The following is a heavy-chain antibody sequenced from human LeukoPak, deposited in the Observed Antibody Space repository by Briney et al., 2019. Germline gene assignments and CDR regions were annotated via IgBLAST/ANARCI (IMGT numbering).Heavy chain of an antibody. CDR3: ARVWTICPSCYTREDN. V-gene: IGHV3-74*01. CDR2: INSDGSST. D-gene: IGHD2-2*02. J-gene: IGHJ4*02. CDR1: GFTFSSYW. Sequence: GGSLRLSCAASGFTFSSYWMHWVRQAPGKGLVWVSRINSDGSSTSYADSVKGRFTISRDNAKNTLYLQMNSLRAEDTAVYYCARVWTICPSCYTREDNWGQGTLVTVSS.